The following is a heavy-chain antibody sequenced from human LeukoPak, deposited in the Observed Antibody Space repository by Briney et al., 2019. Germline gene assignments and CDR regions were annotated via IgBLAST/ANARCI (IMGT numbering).Heavy chain of an antibody. CDR2: IWYDGSNK. D-gene: IGHD3-9*01. Sequence: GGSLRLSCAASGFTSSSYGMHWVRQAPGKGLEWVAVIWYDGSNKYYADSVKGRFTISRDNSKNTLYLQMNSLRAEDTAVYYRARSEGYYDILTGYYYYYGMDVWGKGTTVTVSS. J-gene: IGHJ6*04. CDR1: GFTSSSYG. CDR3: ARSEGYYDILTGYYYYYGMDV. V-gene: IGHV3-33*01.